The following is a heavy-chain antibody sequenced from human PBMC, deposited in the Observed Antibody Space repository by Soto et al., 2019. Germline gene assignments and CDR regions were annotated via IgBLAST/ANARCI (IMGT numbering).Heavy chain of an antibody. CDR1: GGSISSGGYS. V-gene: IGHV4-30-2*01. CDR2: LYPSGSS. CDR3: AREIFPYGVDV. D-gene: IGHD3-3*01. J-gene: IGHJ6*02. Sequence: QVQLQESGSGLLKPSQTLSLTCAVYGGSISSGGYSWSWIRPPPGRGLEWIGNLYPSGSSNYSPSLMTRDTISLDRSTNQFSLKLPLVTAADAARYYCAREIFPYGVDVGGPGTTVPVS.